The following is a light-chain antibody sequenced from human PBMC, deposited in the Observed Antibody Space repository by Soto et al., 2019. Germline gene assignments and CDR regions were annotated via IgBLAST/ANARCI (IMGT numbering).Light chain of an antibody. Sequence: IVLTQSPATLSLSPGERATLSCTASQPVTTTYIAWYQQKFGQAPRLLIYGASTRATGTPDRFTGGGFGTDFTLTLSRVEPEDFAVYYCQQYDSSFTFGGGTKVEMK. V-gene: IGKV3-20*01. CDR3: QQYDSSFT. J-gene: IGKJ4*01. CDR2: GAS. CDR1: QPVTTTY.